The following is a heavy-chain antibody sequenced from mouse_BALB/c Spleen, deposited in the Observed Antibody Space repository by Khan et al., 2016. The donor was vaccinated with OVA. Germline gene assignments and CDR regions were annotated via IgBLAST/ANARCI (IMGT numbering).Heavy chain of an antibody. CDR1: GFSLTSYG. J-gene: IGHJ4*01. V-gene: IGHV2-3*01. CDR3: AKFTPDYYSMDY. CDR2: IWSDGST. Sequence: VQLQESGPGLVAPSQSLSITCTVSGFSLTSYGVNWVRQPPGEGLEWLGVIWSDGSTNYHSTLKSRLIISKDSSKRQVFLTLNSLQTDDTATYYCAKFTPDYYSMDYWGHGTSVTVST. D-gene: IGHD1-1*01.